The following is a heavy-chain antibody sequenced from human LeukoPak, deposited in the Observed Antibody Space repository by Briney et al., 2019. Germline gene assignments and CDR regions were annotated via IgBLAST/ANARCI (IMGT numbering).Heavy chain of an antibody. J-gene: IGHJ3*02. CDR2: INHSGST. CDR3: ARVLPWLQTPFDAFDI. D-gene: IGHD5-12*01. CDR1: GGSFSGYY. Sequence: SETLSLTCAVYGGSFSGYYWSWIRQPPGKGLEWIGEINHSGSTNYNPSLKSRVTISVDTSKNQFSLKLSSVTAADTAVYYCARVLPWLQTPFDAFDIWGQGTMVTVSS. V-gene: IGHV4-34*01.